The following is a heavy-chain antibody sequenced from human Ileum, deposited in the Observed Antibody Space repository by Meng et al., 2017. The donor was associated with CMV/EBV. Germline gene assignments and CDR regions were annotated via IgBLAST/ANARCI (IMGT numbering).Heavy chain of an antibody. CDR1: GFSFSDAW. CDR2: VKSKAAGGAR. J-gene: IGHJ4*02. Sequence: GESLKISCVDSGFSFSDAWMNWVRQAPGKGLEWVGRVKSKAAGGARDYAAPVKGRFIISRDDSENTLYLQMHSLRAEDTAVYYCATSGVVVWGQGTLVTVSS. D-gene: IGHD3-22*01. V-gene: IGHV3-15*01. CDR3: ATSGVVV.